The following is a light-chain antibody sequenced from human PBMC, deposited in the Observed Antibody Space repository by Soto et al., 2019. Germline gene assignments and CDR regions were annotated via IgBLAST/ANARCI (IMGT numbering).Light chain of an antibody. Sequence: EIVLTQSPGTLSLSPGERATLSCRASQSVSSSYLAWYQQKPGQAPRLLIYGASSRAPCIPDRFSGSGSGTDFTLTISRLEPEDVAVYYCQQYSSSPPYTFGQGTKLEIK. CDR3: QQYSSSPPYT. CDR1: QSVSSSY. J-gene: IGKJ2*01. V-gene: IGKV3-20*01. CDR2: GAS.